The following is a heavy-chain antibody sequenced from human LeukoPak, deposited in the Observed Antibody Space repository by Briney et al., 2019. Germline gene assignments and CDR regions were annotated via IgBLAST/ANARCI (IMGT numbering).Heavy chain of an antibody. CDR1: GYTFTSYG. D-gene: IGHD3-22*01. Sequence: RASVKVSCKASGYTFTSYGISWVRQAPGQGLEWMGWISAYNGNTNYAQKLQGRVTMTTDTSTSTAYMELRSLRSDDTAVYYCARALGHHYDSSGLNDWGQGTLVTVSS. CDR2: ISAYNGNT. V-gene: IGHV1-18*01. J-gene: IGHJ4*02. CDR3: ARALGHHYDSSGLND.